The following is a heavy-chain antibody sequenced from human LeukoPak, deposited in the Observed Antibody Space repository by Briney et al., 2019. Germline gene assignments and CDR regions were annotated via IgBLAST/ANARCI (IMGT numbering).Heavy chain of an antibody. D-gene: IGHD3-3*01. CDR2: ISYDGSNK. Sequence: GRSLRLSCAASGFTFSSYAMHWVRQAPGKGLEWVAVISYDGSNKYYADSVKGRFTISRDNSKNTLYLQMNSLRAEDTAVYCCARDRITIFGVVITSRYYGMDVWGQGTTVTVSS. V-gene: IGHV3-30-3*01. CDR1: GFTFSSYA. CDR3: ARDRITIFGVVITSRYYGMDV. J-gene: IGHJ6*02.